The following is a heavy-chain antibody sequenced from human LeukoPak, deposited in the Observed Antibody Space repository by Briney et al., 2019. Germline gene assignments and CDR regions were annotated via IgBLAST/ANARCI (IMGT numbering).Heavy chain of an antibody. Sequence: GGSLRLSCTASGFTFGDYAMSWVRQAPGKGLEWVGFIRSKAYGGTTEYAASVKGRFTISRDDSKSIAYLQMNSLKTEDTAVYYCTRDPPVVVAATTVAGSDDYYYMDVWGKGTTVTISS. J-gene: IGHJ6*03. CDR1: GFTFGDYA. D-gene: IGHD2-15*01. V-gene: IGHV3-49*04. CDR3: TRDPPVVVAATTVAGSDDYYYMDV. CDR2: IRSKAYGGTT.